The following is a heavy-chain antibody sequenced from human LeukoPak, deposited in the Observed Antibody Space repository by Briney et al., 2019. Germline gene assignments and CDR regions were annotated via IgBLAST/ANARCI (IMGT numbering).Heavy chain of an antibody. V-gene: IGHV3-21*01. Sequence: PGGSLRLSCAASGFTFSSFSINWVRQAPGKGLEWVSSISSTGNYIYYADSVKGRFTISRDNAKNSLYLQMNSLRAEDTAVYYCVRESDIAVAVFDYWGQGTLVTVSS. J-gene: IGHJ4*02. CDR1: GFTFSSFS. CDR2: ISSTGNYI. CDR3: VRESDIAVAVFDY. D-gene: IGHD6-19*01.